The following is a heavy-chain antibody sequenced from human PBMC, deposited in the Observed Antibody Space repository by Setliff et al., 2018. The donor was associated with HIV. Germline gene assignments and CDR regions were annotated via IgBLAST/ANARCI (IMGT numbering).Heavy chain of an antibody. J-gene: IGHJ3*02. D-gene: IGHD3-16*02. Sequence: GASVKVSCKASGYTFTTYGISWVRQAPGHGLEWMGWISPNFGHTNYAQNFLGRVTMTIDTSTSRAYMELKSLRAEDTAVYYCAKHPGHGDYDYLWGGYRYTGAFDIWGQGTMVTVSS. CDR2: ISPNFGHT. V-gene: IGHV1-18*01. CDR3: AKHPGHGDYDYLWGGYRYTGAFDI. CDR1: GYTFTTYG.